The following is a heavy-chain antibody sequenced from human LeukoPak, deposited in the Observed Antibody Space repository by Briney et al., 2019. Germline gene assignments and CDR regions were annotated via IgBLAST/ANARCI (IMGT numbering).Heavy chain of an antibody. CDR3: ARGGHIYCSSTSCYHFDY. Sequence: GASVKVSCKASGYTFTCYYMHWVRQAPGQGLEWMGRINPNSGGTNYAQKFQGRVTMTRDTSISTAYMELSRLRSDDTAVYYCARGGHIYCSSTSCYHFDYWGQGTLVTVSS. V-gene: IGHV1-2*06. CDR1: GYTFTCYY. J-gene: IGHJ4*02. CDR2: INPNSGGT. D-gene: IGHD2-2*01.